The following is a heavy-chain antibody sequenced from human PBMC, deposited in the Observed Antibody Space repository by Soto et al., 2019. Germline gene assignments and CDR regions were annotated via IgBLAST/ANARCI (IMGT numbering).Heavy chain of an antibody. Sequence: SETLSLTRAVSGYSISSGYYWGRIRQPPGKGLEWIGSIYHRGSTYYNPSLKSRVTISVDASKNQFSLKLSSVTAADTAVYYCATGSTSGSAMYYFDYWGQGTLVTVSS. D-gene: IGHD2-2*01. V-gene: IGHV4-38-2*01. CDR1: GYSISSGYY. J-gene: IGHJ4*02. CDR2: IYHRGST. CDR3: ATGSTSGSAMYYFDY.